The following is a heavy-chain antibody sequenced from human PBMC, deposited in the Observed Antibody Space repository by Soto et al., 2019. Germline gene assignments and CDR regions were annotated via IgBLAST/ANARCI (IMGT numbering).Heavy chain of an antibody. CDR3: ARDLWFGEFEAFDI. D-gene: IGHD3-10*01. Sequence: ASVKVSCKASGYTFTSYAMHWVRQAPGQRLEWMGWINAGNGNTKYSQKFQGRVTITRDTSASTAYMELSSLRSEDTAVYYCARDLWFGEFEAFDIWGQGTMVTVSS. CDR2: INAGNGNT. J-gene: IGHJ3*02. CDR1: GYTFTSYA. V-gene: IGHV1-3*01.